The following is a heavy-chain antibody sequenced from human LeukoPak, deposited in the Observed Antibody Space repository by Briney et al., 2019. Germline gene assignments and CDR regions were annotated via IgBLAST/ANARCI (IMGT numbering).Heavy chain of an antibody. CDR1: GYTFTSYG. D-gene: IGHD1-26*01. CDR3: ARGRVGAVSDAFDI. V-gene: IGHV1-2*04. CDR2: INPNSGGT. J-gene: IGHJ3*02. Sequence: ASVKVSCKASGYTFTSYGISWVRQAPGQGLEWMGWINPNSGGTNYAQKFQGWVTMTRDTSISTAYMELSRLRSDDTAVYYCARGRVGAVSDAFDIWGQGTMVTVSS.